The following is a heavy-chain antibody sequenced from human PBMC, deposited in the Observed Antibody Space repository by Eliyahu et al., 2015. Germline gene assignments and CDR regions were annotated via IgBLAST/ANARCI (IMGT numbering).Heavy chain of an antibody. J-gene: IGHJ4*02. V-gene: IGHV2-5*02. Sequence: QITLKESGPTLVKPTQTLTLTCTFSGFSLXTXXVXVGWIRQPPGKALEWLAIIYWDDDKRYSPSLKSRLTITKDTSKNQVVLTMTNMDPVDTATYYCAHLKYYDILTGYPPSVYYFDYWGQGTLVTVSS. CDR2: IYWDDDK. CDR3: AHLKYYDILTGYPPSVYYFDY. D-gene: IGHD3-9*01. CDR1: GFSLXTXXVX.